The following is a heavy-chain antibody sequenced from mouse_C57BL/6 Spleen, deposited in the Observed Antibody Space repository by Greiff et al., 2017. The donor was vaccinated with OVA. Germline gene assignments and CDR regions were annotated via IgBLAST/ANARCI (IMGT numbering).Heavy chain of an antibody. CDR1: GYTFTDYY. J-gene: IGHJ2*01. Sequence: EVKLQQSGPELVKPGASVKISCKASGYTFTDYYMNWVKQSHGKSLEWIGDINPNNGGTSYNQKFKGKATLTVDKSSSTAYMELRSLTSEDSAVYYCARHSNYDDYWGQGTTLTVSS. V-gene: IGHV1-26*01. CDR3: ARHSNYDDY. CDR2: INPNNGGT. D-gene: IGHD2-5*01.